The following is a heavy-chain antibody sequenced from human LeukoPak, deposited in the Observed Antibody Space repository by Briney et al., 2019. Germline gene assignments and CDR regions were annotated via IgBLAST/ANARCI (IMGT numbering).Heavy chain of an antibody. CDR3: AKEVAAAGTIDY. Sequence: PGGSLTLSCAPSGFTFSSYAMSWVRPPRGKGLEWGSAISGSGGSTYYADSVKGRFTISRDNSKNTLYLQMNSLRAEDTAVYYCAKEVAAAGTIDYWGQGTLVTVSS. V-gene: IGHV3-23*01. CDR1: GFTFSSYA. J-gene: IGHJ4*02. CDR2: ISGSGGST. D-gene: IGHD6-13*01.